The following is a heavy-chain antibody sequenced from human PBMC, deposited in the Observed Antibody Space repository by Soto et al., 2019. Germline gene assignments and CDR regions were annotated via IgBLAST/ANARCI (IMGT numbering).Heavy chain of an antibody. CDR3: ARHTEDEYCSGGSCYSPTPSDGMDV. D-gene: IGHD2-15*01. V-gene: IGHV5-51*01. Sequence: PGESLKISCKGSGYSFTSYWIGWVRQMPGKGLEWMGIIYPGDSDTRYSPSFQGQVTISADKSISTAYLQWSSLKASDTAMYYCARHTEDEYCSGGSCYSPTPSDGMDVWGQGTTVTVSS. J-gene: IGHJ6*02. CDR1: GYSFTSYW. CDR2: IYPGDSDT.